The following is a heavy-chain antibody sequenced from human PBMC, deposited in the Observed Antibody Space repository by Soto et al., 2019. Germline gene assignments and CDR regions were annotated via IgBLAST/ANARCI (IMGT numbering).Heavy chain of an antibody. J-gene: IGHJ5*02. CDR3: ARWWSGSRQGFDP. CDR1: GGSIISGDYY. D-gene: IGHD3-3*01. Sequence: SETLSLTCTVSGGSIISGDYYWIWIRQHPGKGLEWIGYIYYSGSTYYNPSLKSRVTISVDTSKNQFSLKLSSVTAADTAVYYCARWWSGSRQGFDPWGQGTLVTVSS. V-gene: IGHV4-31*03. CDR2: IYYSGST.